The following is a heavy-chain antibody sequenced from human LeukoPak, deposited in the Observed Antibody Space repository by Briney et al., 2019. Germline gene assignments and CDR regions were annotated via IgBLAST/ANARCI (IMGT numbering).Heavy chain of an antibody. CDR1: GGSISSYY. CDR3: ARVVRAAAGKGAFDY. D-gene: IGHD6-13*01. CDR2: IYYSGST. J-gene: IGHJ4*02. V-gene: IGHV4-59*01. Sequence: SETLSLTCTVSGGSISSYYWSWIRQPPGKGLEWFGYIYYSGSTNYNPSLKSRVTISVDTSKNQFSLKLSSVTAADTAVYYCARVVRAAAGKGAFDYWGQGTLVTVSS.